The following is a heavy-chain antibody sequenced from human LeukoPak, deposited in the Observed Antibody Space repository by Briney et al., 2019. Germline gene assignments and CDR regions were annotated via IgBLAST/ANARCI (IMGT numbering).Heavy chain of an antibody. CDR3: ARESMVRGVIKYYYMDV. J-gene: IGHJ6*03. CDR1: GGTFSSYA. D-gene: IGHD3-10*01. CDR2: IIPIFGTA. Sequence: ASVKVSCKASGGTFSSYAISWVRQAPGQGLEWRGGIIPIFGTANYAQKFQGRVTITADESTSTAYMELSSLRSEDTAVYYCARESMVRGVIKYYYMDVWGKGTTVTVSS. V-gene: IGHV1-69*01.